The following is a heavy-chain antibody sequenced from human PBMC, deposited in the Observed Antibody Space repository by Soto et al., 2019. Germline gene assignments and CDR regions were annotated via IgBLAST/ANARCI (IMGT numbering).Heavy chain of an antibody. CDR2: INNSGHYT. D-gene: IGHD6-25*01. Sequence: GGSLSLPCTMSTLRFSDHTMSWGRQAPGKGMEWVSDINNSGHYTYYADSVKGRFTISRDNSKNTMFLQMNNLRAEDTAMYYCSGRLDAFDVWGQGTTVTVSS. CDR3: SGRLDAFDV. J-gene: IGHJ3*01. V-gene: IGHV3-23*01. CDR1: TLRFSDHT.